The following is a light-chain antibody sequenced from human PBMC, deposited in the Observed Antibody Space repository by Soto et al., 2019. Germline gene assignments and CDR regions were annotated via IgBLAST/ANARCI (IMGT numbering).Light chain of an antibody. J-gene: IGKJ2*01. CDR2: AAS. Sequence: GDRVTITCRASQGIRNDLGWYQQKPGKAPKLLIYAASSLQSGVPSRFSGSGSGTDFTLTISSLQPEDFATYYCLQDYNYPLTFGQGTKVDIK. CDR1: QGIRND. CDR3: LQDYNYPLT. V-gene: IGKV1-6*01.